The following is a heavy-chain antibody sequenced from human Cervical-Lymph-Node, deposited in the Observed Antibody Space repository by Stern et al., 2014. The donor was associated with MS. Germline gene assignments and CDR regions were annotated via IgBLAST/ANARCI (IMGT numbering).Heavy chain of an antibody. CDR1: GFTFRSYG. CDR2: ISSDGTEE. D-gene: IGHD5-24*01. V-gene: IGHV3-30*18. J-gene: IGHJ5*01. Sequence: VQLVESGGGVVQPGRSPRLSCSASGFTFRSYGMHWVRQIPGKGLEWVALISSDGTEEFYADSVKGRFTISRDNSKKTLYLQMNGLRAEDTAVYSCAKRRDGFNYLASWGQGTLVTVSS. CDR3: AKRRDGFNYLAS.